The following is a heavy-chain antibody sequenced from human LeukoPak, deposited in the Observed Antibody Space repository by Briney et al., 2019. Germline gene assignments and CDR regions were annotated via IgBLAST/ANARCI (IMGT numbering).Heavy chain of an antibody. Sequence: GGSLRLSCAASGYTFSIYAMSWVRQAPGKGLECVSAISGSGGSTYYADSVKGRSTISRDNSKNTLYLQMNSLRAEDTAVYYCAKDPRAYYYDSSGNYWGQGTLVTVSS. D-gene: IGHD3-22*01. CDR2: ISGSGGST. V-gene: IGHV3-23*01. CDR3: AKDPRAYYYDSSGNY. CDR1: GYTFSIYA. J-gene: IGHJ4*02.